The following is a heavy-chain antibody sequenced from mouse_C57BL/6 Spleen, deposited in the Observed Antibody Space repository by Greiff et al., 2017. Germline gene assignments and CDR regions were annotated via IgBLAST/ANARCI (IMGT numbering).Heavy chain of an antibody. D-gene: IGHD2-5*01. J-gene: IGHJ3*01. CDR1: GYTFTSYW. CDR3: ARSNSNYPWFAY. V-gene: IGHV1-55*01. Sequence: QVQLQQPGAELVKPGASVKMSCKASGYTFTSYWITWVKQRPGQGLEWIGDIYPGSGSTNYNEKFKSKATLTVDTSSSTAYMQLSSLTSEDSAVYYCARSNSNYPWFAYWGQGTLVTVSA. CDR2: IYPGSGST.